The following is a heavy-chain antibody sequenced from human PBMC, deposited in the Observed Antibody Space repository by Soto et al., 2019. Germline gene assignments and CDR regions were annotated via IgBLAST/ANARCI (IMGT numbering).Heavy chain of an antibody. CDR2: IKQDGSEK. Sequence: HPGGSLRLSCAASGFTFSSYWMSWVRQAPGKGLEWVANIKQDGSEKYYVDSVKGRFTISRDNAKNSLYLQMNSLRAEDTAVYYCARGLTSSSWGYYYYYYGMDVWGQGTTVTVSS. CDR1: GFTFSSYW. CDR3: ARGLTSSSWGYYYYYYGMDV. J-gene: IGHJ6*02. D-gene: IGHD6-13*01. V-gene: IGHV3-7*03.